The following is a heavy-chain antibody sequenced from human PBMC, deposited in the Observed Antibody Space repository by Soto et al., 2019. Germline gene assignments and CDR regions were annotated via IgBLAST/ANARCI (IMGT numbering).Heavy chain of an antibody. V-gene: IGHV1-2*04. CDR2: INPNSGGT. D-gene: IGHD2-21*02. CDR1: GYTFIGYY. J-gene: IGHJ5*02. CDR3: ALTRGDSPYYDNLFDP. Sequence: QVQLVQSGAEVKKPGASVTVSCKASGYTFIGYYIHWVRQAPGQGLEWMGWINPNSGGTNYAQKLQGWVTMTWDTSISTAYMELSRLTSDDTAVYYCALTRGDSPYYDNLFDPWGQGTLVTVSS.